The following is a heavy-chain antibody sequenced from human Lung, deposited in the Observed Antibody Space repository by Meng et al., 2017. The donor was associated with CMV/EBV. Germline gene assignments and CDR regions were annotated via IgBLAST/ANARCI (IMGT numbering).Heavy chain of an antibody. CDR2: INHSGST. V-gene: IGHV4-34*01. J-gene: IGHJ3*02. CDR1: GGSFSGYY. D-gene: IGHD3-3*01. CDR3: ARLAPFVRFLKWLRSQDI. Sequence: SXTXSLXCAVYGGSFSGYYWSWIRQPPGKGLEWIGEINHSGSTNYNPSLKSRVTISVDTSKNQFSLKLSSVTAADTAVYYCARLAPFVRFLKWLRSQDIWGQGXMVTVSS.